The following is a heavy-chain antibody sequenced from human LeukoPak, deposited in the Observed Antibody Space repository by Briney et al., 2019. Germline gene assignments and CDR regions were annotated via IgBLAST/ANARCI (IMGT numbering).Heavy chain of an antibody. J-gene: IGHJ4*02. CDR3: ARGPAGSVRGPQLVYFDY. D-gene: IGHD3-10*01. CDR1: GGSFSGYY. CDR2: INHSGST. V-gene: IGHV4-34*01. Sequence: ASETLSLTCAVYGGSFSGYYWSWIRQPPGKGLEWIGEINHSGSTNYNPSLKSRVTISVDTSKNQFSLKLSSVTAADTAVYYCARGPAGSVRGPQLVYFDYWGQGTLVTVSS.